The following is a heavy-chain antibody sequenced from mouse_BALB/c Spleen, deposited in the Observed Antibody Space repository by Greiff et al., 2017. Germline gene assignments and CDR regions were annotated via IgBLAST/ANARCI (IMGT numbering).Heavy chain of an antibody. J-gene: IGHJ2*01. Sequence: VQLVESGGGLVKLGGSLKLSCAASGFTFSSYYMSWVRQTPEKRLELVAAINSNGGSTYYPDTVKGRFTISRDNAKNTLYLQMSSLKSEDTALYYCARVFYGTLDYWGQGTTLTVSS. CDR3: ARVFYGTLDY. V-gene: IGHV5-6-2*01. CDR2: INSNGGST. D-gene: IGHD2-1*01. CDR1: GFTFSSYY.